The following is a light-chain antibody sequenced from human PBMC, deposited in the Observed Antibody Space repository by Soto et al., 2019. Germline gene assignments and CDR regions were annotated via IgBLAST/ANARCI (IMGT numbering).Light chain of an antibody. J-gene: IGKJ1*01. V-gene: IGKV3-15*01. CDR3: HQYNNWPPGT. CDR1: QSISSS. CDR2: SAS. Sequence: EIVLTQSPGILSLSPGERASLSCGASQSISSSFLAWYQQKPGQAPRLLIHSASTRATSVPARYSGGGSGTEFNFTISSLQSEDCAVYYCHQYNNWPPGTFGQGTKVDIK.